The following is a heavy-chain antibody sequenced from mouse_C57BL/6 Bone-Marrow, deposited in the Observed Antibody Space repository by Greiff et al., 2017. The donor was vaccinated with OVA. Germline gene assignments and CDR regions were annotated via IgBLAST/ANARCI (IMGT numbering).Heavy chain of an antibody. D-gene: IGHD1-1*01. V-gene: IGHV3-6*01. J-gene: IGHJ3*01. CDR1: GYSITSGYY. CDR3: ARADYYGSPAWFAY. Sequence: DVKLQESGPGLVKPSQSLSLTCSVPGYSITSGYYWNWFRQFPGNKLEWMGYISYDGSNNYNPSLKNRISITRDTSKNQFFLKLNSVTTEDTATYYCARADYYGSPAWFAYWGQGTLVTVSA. CDR2: ISYDGSN.